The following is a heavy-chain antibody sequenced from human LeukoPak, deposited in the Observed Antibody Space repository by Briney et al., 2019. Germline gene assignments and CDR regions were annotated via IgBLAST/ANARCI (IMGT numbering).Heavy chain of an antibody. J-gene: IGHJ5*02. CDR3: AKDRSTYYDFWSGLDP. V-gene: IGHV3-30*02. CDR2: IRYDGSNK. Sequence: GGSLRLSCAAPGFTFSSYGMHWVRQAPGKGLEWVAFIRYDGSNKYYADSVKGRFTISRDNSKNTLYLQMNSLRAEDTAVYYCAKDRSTYYDFWSGLDPWGQGTLVTVSS. D-gene: IGHD3-3*01. CDR1: GFTFSSYG.